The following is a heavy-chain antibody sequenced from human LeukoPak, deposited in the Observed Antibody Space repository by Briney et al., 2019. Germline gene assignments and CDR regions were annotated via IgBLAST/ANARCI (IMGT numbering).Heavy chain of an antibody. CDR1: GFTFSSYG. CDR2: ISYDGSNK. D-gene: IGHD6-19*01. CDR3: AREKQWLVDY. Sequence: PGGSLRLSCAASGFTFSSYGMHWVRQAPGKGLEWVAVISYDGSNKYYTDSVKGRFTISRDNSKNTLYLQMNSLRAEDTAVYYCAREKQWLVDYWGQGTLVTVSS. V-gene: IGHV3-30*03. J-gene: IGHJ4*02.